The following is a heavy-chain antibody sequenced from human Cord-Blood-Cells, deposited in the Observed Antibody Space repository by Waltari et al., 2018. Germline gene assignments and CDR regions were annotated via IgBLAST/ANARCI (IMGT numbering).Heavy chain of an antibody. V-gene: IGHV3-7*01. J-gene: IGHJ4*02. CDR1: GFTFSSYW. CDR3: ARSYYESSGYFDY. D-gene: IGHD3-22*01. CDR2: IKQDGSEK. Sequence: EVQLVESGGGLVQPGGSLGLSCAASGFTFSSYWMSWVRQAPGKGLEWVANIKQDGSEKYYVESVKGRFTISRDNAKNSLYRQMNSLRAEDTAVYYCARSYYESSGYFDYWGQGTLVTVSS.